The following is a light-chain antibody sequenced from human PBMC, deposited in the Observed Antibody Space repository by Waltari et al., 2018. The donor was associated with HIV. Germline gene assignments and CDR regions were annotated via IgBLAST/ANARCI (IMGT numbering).Light chain of an antibody. CDR3: ESADSTGSYYV. V-gene: IGLV3-25*03. CDR2: AGT. Sequence: SYELTQPPSVSVSPDQTATITCSGDALAKQHSYWYQQKAGQAPVLVIFAGTERPSGIPERLSGTRSETTVTLTITGVQAEDEADYYCESADSTGSYYVFGRGTRLTVL. J-gene: IGLJ2*01. CDR1: ALAKQH.